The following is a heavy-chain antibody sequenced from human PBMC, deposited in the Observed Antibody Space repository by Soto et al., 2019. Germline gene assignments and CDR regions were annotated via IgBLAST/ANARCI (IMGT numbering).Heavy chain of an antibody. CDR1: GGSFTSNNW. J-gene: IGHJ4*02. Sequence: LSLTCAVSGGSFTSNNWWTWVRQPPGQGLEWIGEIYRTGSTNYNPSLKSRVTISLDKSENQFSLKVTSLTAADTAVYYCASREPGTIVDYWAQGTLVTVSS. V-gene: IGHV4-4*02. CDR2: IYRTGST. CDR3: ASREPGTIVDY. D-gene: IGHD1-7*01.